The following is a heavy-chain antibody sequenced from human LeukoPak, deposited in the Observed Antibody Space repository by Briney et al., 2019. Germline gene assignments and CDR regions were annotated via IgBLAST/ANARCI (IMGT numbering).Heavy chain of an antibody. Sequence: PSETLSLTCTVSGGPVSGGNYYCSWSRQSPGKGLEWIGYIHYSGSTVYNPSLKSRVTMSIDTSKIQFSLKLSSVTAADTAVYYCARTGSTGGYWGQRTLVTVSS. CDR1: GGPVSGGNYY. CDR2: IHYSGST. V-gene: IGHV4-61*01. J-gene: IGHJ4*02. D-gene: IGHD1-1*01. CDR3: ARTGSTGGY.